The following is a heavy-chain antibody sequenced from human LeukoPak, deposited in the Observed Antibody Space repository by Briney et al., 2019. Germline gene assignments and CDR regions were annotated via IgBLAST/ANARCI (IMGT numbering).Heavy chain of an antibody. V-gene: IGHV3-23*01. D-gene: IGHD2-8*02. Sequence: GGSLRLSCAASGFNFGSDYMTWVRQAPGKGLEWVSVISDSGDNTYYADSVKGRFTVSRDNSRDTLYLQMNSLRAEDTALYYCAKKIGTGPGHNWFDPWGQGTLVTVSS. CDR3: AKKIGTGPGHNWFDP. CDR1: GFNFGSDY. CDR2: ISDSGDNT. J-gene: IGHJ5*02.